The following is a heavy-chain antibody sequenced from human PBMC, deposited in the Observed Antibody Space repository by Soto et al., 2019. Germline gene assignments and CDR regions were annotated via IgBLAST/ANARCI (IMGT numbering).Heavy chain of an antibody. Sequence: LETLSLTCAVSGYSSSSSNWWGWIRQPPGKGLEWIGYIYYSGSTYYNPSLKSRVTMSVDTSKNQFSLKLSSVTAVDTAVYYCASGYSSSPIDYWGQGTLVTVSS. D-gene: IGHD6-13*01. J-gene: IGHJ4*02. CDR2: IYYSGST. CDR3: ASGYSSSPIDY. V-gene: IGHV4-28*01. CDR1: GYSSSSSNW.